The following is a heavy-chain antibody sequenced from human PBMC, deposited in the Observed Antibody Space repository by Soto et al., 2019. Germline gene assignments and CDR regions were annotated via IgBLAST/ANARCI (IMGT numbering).Heavy chain of an antibody. D-gene: IGHD3-10*01. Sequence: GASVKVSCKASGGTFSSSSISWVRQAPGQGLEWMGRIIPILGIANYAQKFQGRVTITADKSTSTAYMELSSLRSEDTAVYYCAREEYYYGSGAFFDYWGQGTLVTVS. J-gene: IGHJ4*02. CDR2: IIPILGIA. CDR1: GGTFSSSS. V-gene: IGHV1-69*04. CDR3: AREEYYYGSGAFFDY.